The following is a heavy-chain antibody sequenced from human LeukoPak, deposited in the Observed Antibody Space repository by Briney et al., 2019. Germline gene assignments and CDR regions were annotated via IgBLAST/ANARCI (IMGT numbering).Heavy chain of an antibody. CDR2: IIPILGIA. Sequence: ASVKVSCKASGGTFSSYAISWVRQAPGQGLEWMGRIIPILGIANYAQKFQGRVTITADKSTSTVYMELSSLRSEDTAVYYCARAPSGYYSKPDYWGQGTLVTVSS. J-gene: IGHJ4*02. CDR1: GGTFSSYA. D-gene: IGHD3-22*01. V-gene: IGHV1-69*04. CDR3: ARAPSGYYSKPDY.